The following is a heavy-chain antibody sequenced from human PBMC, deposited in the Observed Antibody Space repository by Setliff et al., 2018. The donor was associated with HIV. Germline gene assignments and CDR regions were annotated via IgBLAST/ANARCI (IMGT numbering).Heavy chain of an antibody. Sequence: PGGSLRLSCAASGFTFSSYSMNWVRQAPGKGLEWVSYISSSSGTIYYADSVRGRFTISRDNAKNSLFLQMNSLRVEDTAVYYCARGHYSSSSGWGQGTLVTVSS. CDR2: ISSSSGTI. J-gene: IGHJ4*02. CDR3: ARGHYSSSSG. V-gene: IGHV3-48*04. CDR1: GFTFSSYS. D-gene: IGHD6-6*01.